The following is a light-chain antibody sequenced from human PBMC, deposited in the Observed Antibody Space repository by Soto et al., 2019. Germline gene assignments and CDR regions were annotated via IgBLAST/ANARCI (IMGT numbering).Light chain of an antibody. J-gene: IGKJ2*01. V-gene: IGKV1-5*01. CDR1: QSISSW. CDR2: DAS. CDR3: QQYNSYPYT. Sequence: DIPMTQSPSTLSASVGDRVTITCRASQSISSWLAWYQQKPGKAPKLLVYDASSLKSGVPSRFSGSGSGTDFPLTISSLQPDDFATYYCQQYNSYPYTFGQGTKLEIK.